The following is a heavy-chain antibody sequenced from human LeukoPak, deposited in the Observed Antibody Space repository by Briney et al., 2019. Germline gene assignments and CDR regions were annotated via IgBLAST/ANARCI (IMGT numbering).Heavy chain of an antibody. D-gene: IGHD3-22*01. CDR2: ISAYNGNT. CDR1: GYTFTSYG. V-gene: IGHV1-18*01. J-gene: IGHJ6*03. Sequence: ASVKVSCKASGYTFTSYGISWVRQAPGQGLEWMGWISAYNGNTNYAQKLQGRVTMTTDTSTSTAYMELRSLRSDDTAVYYCARSSYYYDSRGYIVPYYIDVWGKGTTVTISS. CDR3: ARSSYYYDSRGYIVPYYIDV.